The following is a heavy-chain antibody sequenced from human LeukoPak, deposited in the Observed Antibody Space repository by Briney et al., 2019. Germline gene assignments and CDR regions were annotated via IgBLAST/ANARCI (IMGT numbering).Heavy chain of an antibody. J-gene: IGHJ4*02. CDR3: ARHVVGVGFDY. CDR2: INSDGSST. V-gene: IGHV3-74*01. Sequence: GGSLRLSCAASGFTFSSYGMSWVRQAPGKGLVWVSRINSDGSSTSYADSVKGRFTISRDNAKNTLYLQMNSLRAEDTAVYYCARHVVGVGFDYWGQGTLVTVSS. D-gene: IGHD3-22*01. CDR1: GFTFSSYG.